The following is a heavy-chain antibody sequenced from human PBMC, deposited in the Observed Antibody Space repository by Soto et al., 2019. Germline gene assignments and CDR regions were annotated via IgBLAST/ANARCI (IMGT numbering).Heavy chain of an antibody. J-gene: IGHJ4*02. CDR2: INSDGSST. D-gene: IGHD2-2*01. Sequence: EVQLVESGGGLVQPGGSLRLSCAASGFTFSSYWIHWVRQAPGKGLVWVSRINSDGSSTTYADSVKGRFTISRDNAKNTVYLQMTRLRAEDTAVYYCARVSRAVVPAAIDYGGQGTLVTVSS. V-gene: IGHV3-74*01. CDR1: GFTFSSYW. CDR3: ARVSRAVVPAAIDY.